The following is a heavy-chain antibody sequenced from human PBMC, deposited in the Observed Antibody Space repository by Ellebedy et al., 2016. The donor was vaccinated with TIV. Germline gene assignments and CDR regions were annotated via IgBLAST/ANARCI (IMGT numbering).Heavy chain of an antibody. CDR1: GFSFRSYG. V-gene: IGHV3-30*18. CDR3: AKDFNPFYYYGSGTYSSNYHCGMDV. CDR2: IAYDGSIE. D-gene: IGHD3-10*01. J-gene: IGHJ6*02. Sequence: GESLKISXAASGFSFRSYGMHWVRQAPGKGLEWVALIAYDGSIEDYADSVKGRFTISRDNSNNTLHLEMSSLRADDTAVYYCAKDFNPFYYYGSGTYSSNYHCGMDVWGQGTTVTVSS.